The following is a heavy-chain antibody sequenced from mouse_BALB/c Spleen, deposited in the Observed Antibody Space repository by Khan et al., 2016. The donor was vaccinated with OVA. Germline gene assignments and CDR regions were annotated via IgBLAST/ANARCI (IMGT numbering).Heavy chain of an antibody. V-gene: IGHV5-17*02. D-gene: IGHD2-3*01. CDR1: GFTFSGFG. J-gene: IGHJ4*01. Sequence: EVELVESGGNLVQPGGSRKLSCAASGFTFSGFGMHWVRQAPEKGLEWVAYISSGSTTIYYADTVKGRFTISRDNPKNTLFLQMPSLRSEDTAMSYCARRRIFDGYYGGAMDDWGQGTSVTVSS. CDR3: ARRRIFDGYYGGAMDD. CDR2: ISSGSTTI.